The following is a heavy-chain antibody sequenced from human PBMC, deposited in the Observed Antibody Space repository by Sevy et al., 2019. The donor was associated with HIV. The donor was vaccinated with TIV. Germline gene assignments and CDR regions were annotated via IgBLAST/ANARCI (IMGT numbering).Heavy chain of an antibody. CDR2: IYRSGST. CDR3: ARVSGYSGYASQTYYYYYMDV. D-gene: IGHD5-12*01. V-gene: IGHV4-4*02. CDR1: GGSISSSNW. J-gene: IGHJ6*03. Sequence: SETLSLTCAVSGGSISSSNWWSWVRQPPGKGLEWIGEIYRSGSTNYNPSLKSRVTISVDKSKNQFSLKLSSVTAADTAVYYCARVSGYSGYASQTYYYYYMDVWGKGTTVTVSS.